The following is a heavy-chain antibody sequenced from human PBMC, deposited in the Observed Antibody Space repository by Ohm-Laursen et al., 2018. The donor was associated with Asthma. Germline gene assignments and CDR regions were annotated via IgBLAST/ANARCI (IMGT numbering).Heavy chain of an antibody. Sequence: SLRLSCTASGFTFSDYYMSWIRQAPGKGLEWVSYISSSGSTIYYADSVKGRFTISRDNAKNSLYLQMNSLRADDTAVYHCGRVYSSSWDPRGQGTLVTVSS. CDR1: GFTFSDYY. CDR2: ISSSGSTI. J-gene: IGHJ5*02. CDR3: GRVYSSSWDP. D-gene: IGHD6-13*01. V-gene: IGHV3-11*01.